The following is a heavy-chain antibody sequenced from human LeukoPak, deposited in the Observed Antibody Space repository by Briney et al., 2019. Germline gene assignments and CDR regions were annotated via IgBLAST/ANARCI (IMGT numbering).Heavy chain of an antibody. CDR2: IGTTISDK. CDR1: GFTFSTSA. Sequence: GGSLRLSCAASGFTFSTSAMSWVRQAPGKGLEWVSVIGTTISDKYYADSGKGRFTIYRDNPKNTVYLQLNSLRVEDTAVYYCARRVAAAGRTYYFDYWGQGTVVIVSS. V-gene: IGHV3-23*01. J-gene: IGHJ4*02. D-gene: IGHD6-13*01. CDR3: ARRVAAAGRTYYFDY.